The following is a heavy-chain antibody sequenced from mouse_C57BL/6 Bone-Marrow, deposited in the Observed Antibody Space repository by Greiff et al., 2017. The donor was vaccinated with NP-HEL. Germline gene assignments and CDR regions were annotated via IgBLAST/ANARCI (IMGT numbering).Heavy chain of an antibody. V-gene: IGHV5-17*01. J-gene: IGHJ2*01. CDR2: ISSGSSTI. Sequence: EVQRVESGGGLVKPGGSLKLSCAASGFTFSDYGMHWVRQAPETGLEWVAYISSGSSTIYYADTVKGRFTISRDNAKNTLFLQMTSLRSEDTAMYYCARRYYGSSHFDYWGQGTTLTVSS. CDR3: ARRYYGSSHFDY. D-gene: IGHD1-1*01. CDR1: GFTFSDYG.